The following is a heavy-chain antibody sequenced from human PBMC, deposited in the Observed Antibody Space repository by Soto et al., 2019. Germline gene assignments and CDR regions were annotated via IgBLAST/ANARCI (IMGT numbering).Heavy chain of an antibody. CDR2: VYTGGNT. Sequence: QLQESGPGLVKPSETLSLTCNVSGRSMSSYYWSWIRQPAGKGLEWIGRVYTGGNTNYNPSLKSRVTMSVDTSKSQFSLILTSVTAADTAVYYCAREGDDRHFFFDSWGQGTLVTVSS. CDR3: AREGDDRHFFFDS. CDR1: GRSMSSYY. D-gene: IGHD3-3*02. J-gene: IGHJ4*02. V-gene: IGHV4-4*07.